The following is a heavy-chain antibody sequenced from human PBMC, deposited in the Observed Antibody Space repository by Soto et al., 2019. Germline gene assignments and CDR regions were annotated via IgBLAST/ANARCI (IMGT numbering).Heavy chain of an antibody. Sequence: AGSLRLSCAASGFTFSSYGMHWVRQAQGKGLEWVAVIWYDGSNKYYADSVKGRFTISRDNSKNTLYLQMNSLRAEDTAVYYCARDCSSTSCDSPPFDYWGQGTLVTVSS. D-gene: IGHD2-2*02. J-gene: IGHJ4*02. V-gene: IGHV3-33*01. CDR2: IWYDGSNK. CDR3: ARDCSSTSCDSPPFDY. CDR1: GFTFSSYG.